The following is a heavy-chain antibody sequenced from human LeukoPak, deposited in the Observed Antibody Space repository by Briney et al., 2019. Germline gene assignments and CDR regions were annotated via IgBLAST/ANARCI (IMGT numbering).Heavy chain of an antibody. Sequence: RTGGSLRLSCAASGFTFNNAWMSWVRQAPGKGLEWVSSISSSSSYIYYADSVKGRFTISRDNAKNSLYLQMNSLRAEDTAVYYCARDRADSSSWSLSYYYYYMDVWGKGTTVTISS. V-gene: IGHV3-21*01. CDR2: ISSSSSYI. D-gene: IGHD6-13*01. CDR1: GFTFNNAW. CDR3: ARDRADSSSWSLSYYYYYMDV. J-gene: IGHJ6*03.